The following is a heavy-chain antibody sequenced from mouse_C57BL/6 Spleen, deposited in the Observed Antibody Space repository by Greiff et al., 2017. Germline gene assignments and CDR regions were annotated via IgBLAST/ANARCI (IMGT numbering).Heavy chain of an antibody. D-gene: IGHD1-1*01. CDR1: GYTFTSYW. Sequence: VQLQQPGTELVKPGASVKLSCKASGYTFTSYWMHWVKQRPGQGLEWVGNINPSNGGTNYNEKFKSKATRTVDKSSSTAYMQLSSLTSEDSAVYYCARATTVVDDYFDYWGQGTTLTVSS. CDR3: ARATTVVDDYFDY. CDR2: INPSNGGT. V-gene: IGHV1-53*01. J-gene: IGHJ2*01.